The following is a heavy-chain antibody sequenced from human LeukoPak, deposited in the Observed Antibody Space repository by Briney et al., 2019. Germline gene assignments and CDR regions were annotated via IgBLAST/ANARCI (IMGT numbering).Heavy chain of an antibody. Sequence: GRSLRLSCAASGFTFSSYGMHWVRQAPGKGLEWVAVISYDGSNKYYADSVKGRFTISRDNSKNKLYLQMNSLRAEGTAVYYRAKELGYAAGNPNADYWGQGTLVTVSS. CDR3: AKELGYAAGNPNADY. J-gene: IGHJ4*02. CDR1: GFTFSSYG. V-gene: IGHV3-30*18. D-gene: IGHD6-13*01. CDR2: ISYDGSNK.